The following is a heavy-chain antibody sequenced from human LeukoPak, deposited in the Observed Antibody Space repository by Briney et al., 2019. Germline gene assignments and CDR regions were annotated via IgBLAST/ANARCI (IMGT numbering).Heavy chain of an antibody. V-gene: IGHV3-30*02. J-gene: IGHJ4*02. D-gene: IGHD3-10*01. Sequence: GGSLRLSCAASGFTFSGYGMHWVRQAPGNGLEWVAFIRYDGSNKYYADSVKGRFTISRDNSKSTLYLQMNSLRAEDTAVYYCAKEVTTMVLIDYWGQGTLVTVSS. CDR3: AKEVTTMVLIDY. CDR1: GFTFSGYG. CDR2: IRYDGSNK.